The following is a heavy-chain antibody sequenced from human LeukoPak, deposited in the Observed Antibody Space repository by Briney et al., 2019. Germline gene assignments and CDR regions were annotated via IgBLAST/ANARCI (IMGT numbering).Heavy chain of an antibody. J-gene: IGHJ6*03. Sequence: SVKVSCKASGGTFSSYAIRWVRQAPGQGLEWMGGIIPIFGTANYAQKFQGRVTLIADESTSTAYMELGRWSAEDTAVYYCARDWGGRFHDYGDYGDPGYYYYTDVWGKGTTVTISS. CDR3: ARDWGGRFHDYGDYGDPGYYYYTDV. D-gene: IGHD4-17*01. CDR1: GGTFSSYA. CDR2: IIPIFGTA. V-gene: IGHV1-69*13.